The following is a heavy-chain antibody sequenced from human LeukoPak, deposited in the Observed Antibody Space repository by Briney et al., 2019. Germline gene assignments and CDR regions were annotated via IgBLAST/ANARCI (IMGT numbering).Heavy chain of an antibody. Sequence: SVKVSCKASGGTFSSYAISWVRQAPGQGLEWMGGIIPIFGTANYAQKFQGRVTITTDESTSTAYMELSSLRSEDTAVYYCARTTVVTPTAFDIWGQGTMVTVSS. CDR3: ARTTVVTPTAFDI. D-gene: IGHD4-23*01. V-gene: IGHV1-69*05. J-gene: IGHJ3*02. CDR2: IIPIFGTA. CDR1: GGTFSSYA.